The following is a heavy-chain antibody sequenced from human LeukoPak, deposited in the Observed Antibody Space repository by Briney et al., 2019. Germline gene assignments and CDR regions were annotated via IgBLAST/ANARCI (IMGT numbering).Heavy chain of an antibody. D-gene: IGHD2-2*02. V-gene: IGHV3-64*01. CDR3: ARADCSSSSCYTVSY. CDR2: IDSIGDST. CDR1: GFTFNNYA. J-gene: IGHJ4*01. Sequence: GRSLRLSCAASGFTFNNYAMQWVRQAPGKGLEYVSGIDSIGDSTYYANSVKSRFSISRDNSKNTVYLQMDSLRAEDMAVYYCARADCSSSSCYTVSYWXXXXXVTXSS.